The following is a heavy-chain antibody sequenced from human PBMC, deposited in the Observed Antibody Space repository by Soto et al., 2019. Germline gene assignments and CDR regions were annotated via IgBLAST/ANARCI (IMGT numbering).Heavy chain of an antibody. CDR2: ISSSSSTI. CDR3: ARASSVTQAAFDI. V-gene: IGHV3-48*01. D-gene: IGHD4-17*01. Sequence: GGSLRLSCAASGFTFSSYSMNWVRQAPGKGLEWVSYISSSSSTIYYADSVKGRFTISRDNAKNSLYLQMNSLRAEDTAVYYCARASSVTQAAFDIWGQGTMVTVSS. CDR1: GFTFSSYS. J-gene: IGHJ3*02.